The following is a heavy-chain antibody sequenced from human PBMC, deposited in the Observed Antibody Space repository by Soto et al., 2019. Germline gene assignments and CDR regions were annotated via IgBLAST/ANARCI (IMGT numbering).Heavy chain of an antibody. CDR3: ALAEAVGFSGKDV. Sequence: PSETLSLTCTVSGGSISMGGYYWSWIRQHPGKGLEWIGYIYYSGSTYYTPSLKSRVTISVDTSKNQFSLKLSSVTAADTAVYYCALAEAVGFSGKDVWGQGTSVTVSS. V-gene: IGHV4-31*03. J-gene: IGHJ6*02. D-gene: IGHD2-15*01. CDR1: GGSISMGGYY. CDR2: IYYSGST.